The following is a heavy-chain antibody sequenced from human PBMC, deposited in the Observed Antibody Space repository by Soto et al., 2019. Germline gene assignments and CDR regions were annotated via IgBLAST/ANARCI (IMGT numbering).Heavy chain of an antibody. D-gene: IGHD3-22*01. CDR1: GDSISTGGYT. CDR2: TYHSGNP. CDR3: ARGAELEFRDYYASSDYYLGLDY. Sequence: SETLSLTCDVSGDSISTGGYTWAWIRQPPGKALEWIGHTYHSGNPYYNPSLKSRVIISVDRSKNQFSLKVRSVTAADTAMYYCARGAELEFRDYYASSDYYLGLDYWGQGTLVTVSS. J-gene: IGHJ4*02. V-gene: IGHV4-30-2*01.